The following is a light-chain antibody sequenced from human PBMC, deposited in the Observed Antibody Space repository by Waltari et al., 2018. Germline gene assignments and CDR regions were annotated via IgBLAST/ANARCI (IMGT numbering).Light chain of an antibody. V-gene: IGKV3-20*01. CDR1: RSVRGNY. CDR2: GAS. Sequence: EIVLTQSPGTLSLSPGERATLSCSASRSVRGNYLAWYQQKPGQAPRLLIYGASSRATGIPDRFSGSGSGTDFTLTIRRLEPEDCAVYYCQQYGSTPRTFGQGTKMEIK. CDR3: QQYGSTPRT. J-gene: IGKJ1*01.